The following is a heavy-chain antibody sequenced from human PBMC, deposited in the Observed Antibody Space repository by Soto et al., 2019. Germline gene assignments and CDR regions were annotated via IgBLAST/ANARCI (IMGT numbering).Heavy chain of an antibody. CDR3: ARSSGGNFGIIIEGSNWFDP. CDR1: GDTFTSYY. V-gene: IGHV1-46*01. CDR2: INPHGGST. Sequence: GASVKVSCKAPGDTFTSYYLNWVRQAPGQGLEWMGVINPHGGSTKYAQKFQGRITMTRDTSRSTVYMELSSLRSDDTAIYYCARSSGGNFGIIIEGSNWFDPWGQGTLVTASS. D-gene: IGHD3-3*01. J-gene: IGHJ5*02.